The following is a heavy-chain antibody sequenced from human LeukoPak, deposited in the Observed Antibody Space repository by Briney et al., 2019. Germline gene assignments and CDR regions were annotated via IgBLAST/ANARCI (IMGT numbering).Heavy chain of an antibody. J-gene: IGHJ5*02. D-gene: IGHD3-10*01. V-gene: IGHV3-30-3*01. CDR2: ISYDGSNK. CDR3: ARGFGTLWSHNYWFDP. CDR1: GFTFSSYA. Sequence: PGGSLRLSCAASGFTFSSYAMHWVRQAPGKGLEWVAVISYDGSNKYYADSVKGRFTISRDNSKNTLYLQMNSLRAEDTAVYYCARGFGTLWSHNYWFDPWGQGTLVTVSS.